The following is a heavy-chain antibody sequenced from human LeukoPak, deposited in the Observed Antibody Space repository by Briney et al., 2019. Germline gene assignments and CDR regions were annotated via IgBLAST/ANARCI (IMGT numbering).Heavy chain of an antibody. CDR1: GFTFSSYA. J-gene: IGHJ5*02. CDR2: ISGSGGST. CDR3: GRNTGVINWFDP. V-gene: IGHV3-23*01. D-gene: IGHD4-23*01. Sequence: GGSLRLSCAASGFTFSSYAMSWVRQAPGKGLEWVSAISGSGGSTYYAGSVKGRFTISRDNSKNTLYLQMNSLRAEDTAVYYFGRNTGVINWFDPWGQGTLVTVSS.